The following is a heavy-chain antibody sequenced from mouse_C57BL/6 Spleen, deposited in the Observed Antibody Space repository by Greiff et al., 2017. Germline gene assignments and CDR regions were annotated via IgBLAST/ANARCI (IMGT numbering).Heavy chain of an antibody. CDR2: ISSGSSTI. D-gene: IGHD2-4*01. CDR3: ERPWRGYYDYGEAMDY. J-gene: IGHJ4*01. CDR1: GFPFSDYG. Sequence: EVHLVESGGGLVKPGGSLKLSCAASGFPFSDYGMHWVRQAPEKGLEWVAYISSGSSTIYYADPVKGRFTISRANAKNPLFLQMTSLRSDDTAMYYCERPWRGYYDYGEAMDYWGQGTSVTVSS. V-gene: IGHV5-17*01.